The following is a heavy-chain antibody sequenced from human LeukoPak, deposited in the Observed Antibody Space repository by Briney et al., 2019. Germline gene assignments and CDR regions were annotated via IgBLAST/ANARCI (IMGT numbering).Heavy chain of an antibody. CDR1: GFTFSSYA. CDR3: ARDRYGANSPFDY. V-gene: IGHV3-33*08. CDR2: IWYDGSNK. Sequence: GGSLRLSCAASGFTFSSYAMHWVRQAPGKGLEWVAVIWYDGSNKYYADSVKGRFTISRDNSKGTLYLQMNSLGAEDTAVYFCARDRYGANSPFDYWGQGTLVTVSS. J-gene: IGHJ4*02. D-gene: IGHD4-23*01.